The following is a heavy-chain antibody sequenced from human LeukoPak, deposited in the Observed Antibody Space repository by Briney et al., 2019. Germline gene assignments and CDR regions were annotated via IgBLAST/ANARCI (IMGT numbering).Heavy chain of an antibody. V-gene: IGHV3-48*02. CDR3: ARERVAYVNGLSWFDP. CDR2: LSSSSGTI. CDR1: EFTFSSYS. J-gene: IGHJ5*02. D-gene: IGHD2-15*01. Sequence: GGSLRLSCAASEFTFSSYSMNWVRQAPGKELEWVSYLSSSSGTIYYADSVKGRFTISRDNAKNSLYLQMNSLRDEDTAVYYCARERVAYVNGLSWFDPWGQGTLVTVSS.